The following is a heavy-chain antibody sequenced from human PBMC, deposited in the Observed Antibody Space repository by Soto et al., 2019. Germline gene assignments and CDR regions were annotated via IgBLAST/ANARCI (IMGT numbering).Heavy chain of an antibody. D-gene: IGHD6-13*01. CDR3: AGKGGSSRQYYYSYYGMDV. CDR1: GGTFSSYA. V-gene: IGHV1-69*06. Sequence: SVKVSCKASGGTFSSYAISWVRQAPGQGLEWMGGIIPIFGTANYAQKFQGRVTITADKSTSTAYMELSSLRSEDTAVYYGAGKGGSSRQYYYSYYGMDVSGQGTTVTAP. J-gene: IGHJ6*02. CDR2: IIPIFGTA.